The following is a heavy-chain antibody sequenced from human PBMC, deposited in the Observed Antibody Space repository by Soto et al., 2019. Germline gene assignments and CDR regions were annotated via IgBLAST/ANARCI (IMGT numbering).Heavy chain of an antibody. CDR1: GGSISSYY. CDR2: IYYSGST. CDR3: ARVLSGYLADDAFDI. V-gene: IGHV4-59*01. Sequence: PSETLSLTCTVSGGSISSYYWSWIRQPPGKGLEWIGYIYYSGSTNYNPSLKSRVTISVDTSKNQFSLKLSSVTAADTAVYYCARVLSGYLADDAFDIWGQGTMVTVSS. J-gene: IGHJ3*02. D-gene: IGHD3-9*01.